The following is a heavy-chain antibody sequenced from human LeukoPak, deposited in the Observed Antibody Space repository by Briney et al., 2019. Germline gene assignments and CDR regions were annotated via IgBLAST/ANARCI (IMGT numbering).Heavy chain of an antibody. D-gene: IGHD3-22*01. CDR3: AYSSGYVSFDY. J-gene: IGHJ4*02. Sequence: GGSLRLSCAASGFTFSSYNMNWVRQAPGKGLEWVSFISSSSSYIYYSDSVKGRFTISRDNAKNSLYLQMNSLRAEDTAVYYCAYSSGYVSFDYWGQGTLVTVSS. CDR2: ISSSSSYI. V-gene: IGHV3-21*01. CDR1: GFTFSSYN.